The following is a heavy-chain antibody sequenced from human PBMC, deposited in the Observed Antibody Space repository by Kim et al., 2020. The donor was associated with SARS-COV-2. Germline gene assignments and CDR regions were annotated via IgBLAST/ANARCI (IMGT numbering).Heavy chain of an antibody. CDR3: CKGSGWDNDAFDI. CDR2: ISGSGGST. V-gene: IGHV3-23*01. Sequence: GGSLRLSCAASGFTFSSYAMSWVRQAPGKGLEWVSAISGSGGSTYYADSVKGRFTISRDNSKNTLYLQMNSLRAEDTAVYYCCKGSGWDNDAFDIWGQGTMVTVSS. D-gene: IGHD6-19*01. J-gene: IGHJ3*02. CDR1: GFTFSSYA.